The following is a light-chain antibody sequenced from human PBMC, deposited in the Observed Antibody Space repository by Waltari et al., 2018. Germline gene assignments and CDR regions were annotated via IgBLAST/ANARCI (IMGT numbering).Light chain of an antibody. Sequence: DIQMTQSPQSLSASVGDRVSISCRPSQSISDFLNWYQQKPGQAPRLLIYAMSTLQNGVPSRFTGSGSGTNFTLTISSLQPDDSATYHCQQSYNPPHTFGQGTKLEI. V-gene: IGKV1-39*01. CDR2: AMS. CDR3: QQSYNPPHT. CDR1: QSISDF. J-gene: IGKJ2*01.